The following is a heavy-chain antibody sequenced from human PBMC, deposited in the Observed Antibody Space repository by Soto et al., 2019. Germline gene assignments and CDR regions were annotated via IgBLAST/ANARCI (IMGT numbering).Heavy chain of an antibody. Sequence: EVQLVESGGGLVRPGGSLRLSCAASGFTFSYYWMHWVRQAPGKGLVWVSRIHSDGSSTTYADFVKGRFIISRDNARNTVDLQMNSVRVEDTAVYYCARGDRGAFAPWGKGTVVTVSS. CDR2: IHSDGSST. CDR3: ARGDRGAFAP. J-gene: IGHJ3*01. CDR1: GFTFSYYW. D-gene: IGHD1-26*01. V-gene: IGHV3-74*01.